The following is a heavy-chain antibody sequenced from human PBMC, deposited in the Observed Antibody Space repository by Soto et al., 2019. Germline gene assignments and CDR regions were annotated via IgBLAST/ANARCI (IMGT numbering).Heavy chain of an antibody. CDR1: GGSISSSSYY. V-gene: IGHV4-39*01. CDR2: IYYSGST. Sequence: PSETLSLTCTVSGGSISSSSYYWGWIRQPPGKGLEWIGSIYYSGSTYYNPSLKSRVTISVDTSKNQFSLKLSSVTAADTAVYYCARQGTYDILTGYYHPSCFDYWGQGTLVTVSS. J-gene: IGHJ4*02. CDR3: ARQGTYDILTGYYHPSCFDY. D-gene: IGHD3-9*01.